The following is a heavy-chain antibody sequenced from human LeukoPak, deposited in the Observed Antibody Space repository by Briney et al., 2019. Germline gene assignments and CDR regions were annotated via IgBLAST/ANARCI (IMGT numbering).Heavy chain of an antibody. J-gene: IGHJ6*03. D-gene: IGHD2-2*01. CDR1: GGSISSGSYY. V-gene: IGHV4-61*02. CDR2: MYTSGST. CDR3: AREGCSSTSCYYYYYYMDV. Sequence: SSQTLSLTCTVSGGSISSGSYYWSWIRQPAGKGLEWIWRMYTSGSTNYNSSLKSRVTISGDTSKNQFSLKLSSVTAADTAVYYCAREGCSSTSCYYYYYYMDVWGKGTTVTVSS.